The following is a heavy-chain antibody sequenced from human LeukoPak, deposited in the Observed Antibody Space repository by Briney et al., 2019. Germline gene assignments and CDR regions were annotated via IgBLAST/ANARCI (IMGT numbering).Heavy chain of an antibody. CDR3: ARDPRDGYNSGAFDI. J-gene: IGHJ3*02. CDR2: ISYDASNE. CDR1: GFNFGDYP. V-gene: IGHV3-30-3*01. Sequence: GESLRLSCAASGFNFGDYPMHWVRQAPGKGLEWVALISYDASNEYYADSVKGRFTISRDNSKNTLYLQMTSVRVEDTAVYYCARDPRDGYNSGAFDIWGQGTMVTVSS. D-gene: IGHD5-24*01.